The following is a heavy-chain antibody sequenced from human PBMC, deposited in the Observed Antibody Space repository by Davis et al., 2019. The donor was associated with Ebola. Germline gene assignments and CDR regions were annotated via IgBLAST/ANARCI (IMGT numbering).Heavy chain of an antibody. CDR2: ISSSGSTI. Sequence: GESLKISCAASGFTFSSYEMNWVRQAPGKGLEWVSYISSSGSTIYYADSVKGRFTISRDNAKNSLYLQMNSLRAEDTAVYYCARGPGSLYYDSSGYSSWFDYWGQGTLVTVSS. V-gene: IGHV3-48*03. CDR1: GFTFSSYE. J-gene: IGHJ4*02. D-gene: IGHD3-22*01. CDR3: ARGPGSLYYDSSGYSSWFDY.